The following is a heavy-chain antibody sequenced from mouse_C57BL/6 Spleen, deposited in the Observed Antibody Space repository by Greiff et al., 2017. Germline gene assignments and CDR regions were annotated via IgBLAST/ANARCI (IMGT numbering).Heavy chain of an antibody. J-gene: IGHJ2*01. CDR1: GYTFTSYW. V-gene: IGHV1-52*01. CDR3: ARAVERGGYFDY. CDR2: IDPSDSET. D-gene: IGHD1-1*02. Sequence: QVQLQQPGAELVRPGSSVKLSCKASGYTFTSYWMHWVKQRPIQGLEWIGNIDPSDSETHYNQKFKDKATVTVDKSSSTAYMQRSSLTSEDSAVYYSARAVERGGYFDYWGQGTTLTVSS.